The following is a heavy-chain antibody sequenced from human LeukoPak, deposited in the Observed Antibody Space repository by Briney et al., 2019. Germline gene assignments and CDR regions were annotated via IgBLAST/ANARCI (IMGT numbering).Heavy chain of an antibody. Sequence: ASVKVSCKASGYTFTSYDINWVRQATGHGLEWMGWMNPNSGNTGYAQKFQGRVTITRNTSTSTAYMELSSLRSEDTAVYYCASGVRGYSYGYLSSSSDYWGQGTLVTVSS. CDR3: ASGVRGYSYGYLSSSSDY. CDR2: MNPNSGNT. D-gene: IGHD5-18*01. J-gene: IGHJ4*02. V-gene: IGHV1-8*03. CDR1: GYTFTSYD.